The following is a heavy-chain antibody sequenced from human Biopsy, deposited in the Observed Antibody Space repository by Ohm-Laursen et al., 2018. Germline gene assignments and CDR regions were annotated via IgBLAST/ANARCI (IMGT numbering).Heavy chain of an antibody. CDR1: GESMGTYY. Sequence: SQTLSLTCTVSGESMGTYYWTWIRQSPGKGLEWIGYIYYTGSTNYNPSVKSRVTISVDTSKNQFSLKLNSVTAADTAVYFCARDSRGGHLNTTLITGKNLDSWGQGILVTVSS. J-gene: IGHJ4*02. CDR3: ARDSRGGHLNTTLITGKNLDS. D-gene: IGHD3-16*01. V-gene: IGHV4-59*01. CDR2: IYYTGST.